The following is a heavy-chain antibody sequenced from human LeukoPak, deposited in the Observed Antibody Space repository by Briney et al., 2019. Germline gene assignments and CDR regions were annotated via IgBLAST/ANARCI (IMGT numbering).Heavy chain of an antibody. CDR2: ISAYNGNT. D-gene: IGHD1-26*01. J-gene: IGHJ3*02. Sequence: ASVEVSCKASGYTFTSYGISWVRQAPGQGLEWMGWISAYNGNTNYAQKLQGRVTMTTDTSTSTAYMELRSLRSDDTAVYYCARDLAIVGAKECAFDIWGQGTMSPSLQ. V-gene: IGHV1-18*01. CDR1: GYTFTSYG. CDR3: ARDLAIVGAKECAFDI.